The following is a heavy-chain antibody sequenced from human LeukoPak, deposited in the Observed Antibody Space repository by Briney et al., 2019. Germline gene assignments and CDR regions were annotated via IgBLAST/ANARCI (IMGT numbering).Heavy chain of an antibody. D-gene: IGHD5/OR15-5a*01. CDR3: ARRMTVSATNWFDP. CDR2: IYYTGNT. J-gene: IGHJ5*02. CDR1: GASITSSF. Sequence: SETLSLTCTLSGASITSSFWTWIRQSPGKGLEWLGYIYYTGNTNLNPSLKSRLSISLDTSKNQFSLRLSSVTAADTALYYCARRMTVSATNWFDPWGQGTLVTVSS. V-gene: IGHV4-59*01.